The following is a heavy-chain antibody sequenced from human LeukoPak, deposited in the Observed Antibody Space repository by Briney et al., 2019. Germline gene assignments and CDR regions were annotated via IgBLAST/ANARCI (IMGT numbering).Heavy chain of an antibody. D-gene: IGHD2-8*01. J-gene: IGHJ6*03. CDR3: ARRRGVPMVHAGDYYMDV. V-gene: IGHV4-34*01. Sequence: SETLSLTCAVYGGSFSGYYWSWIRQPPGKGLEWTGEINHSGSTNYNPSLKSRVTISVDTSKNQFSLKLSSVTAADTAVYYCARRRGVPMVHAGDYYMDVWGKGTTVTVSS. CDR1: GGSFSGYY. CDR2: INHSGST.